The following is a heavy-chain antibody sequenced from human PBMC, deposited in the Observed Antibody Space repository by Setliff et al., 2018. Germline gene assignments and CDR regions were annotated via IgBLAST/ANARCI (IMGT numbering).Heavy chain of an antibody. V-gene: IGHV3-48*01. Sequence: GGSLRLSCAASGFTFSSYSMNWVRQAPGKGLEWVSYISSSSSTIYYADSVKGRFTISRDNAKNSLYLQMNSLRAEDTAVYYCTTDVPHTMGGALYIWGQGTVVTVSS. J-gene: IGHJ3*02. D-gene: IGHD3-10*01. CDR1: GFTFSSYS. CDR3: TTDVPHTMGGALYI. CDR2: ISSSSSTI.